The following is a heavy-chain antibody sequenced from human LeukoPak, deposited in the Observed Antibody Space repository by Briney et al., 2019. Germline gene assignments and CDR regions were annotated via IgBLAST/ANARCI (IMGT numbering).Heavy chain of an antibody. CDR1: GGSFSGYY. J-gene: IGHJ4*02. V-gene: IGHV4-34*01. CDR3: ARHADMVMYYFDY. D-gene: IGHD5-18*01. Sequence: SETLSLTCAVYGGSFSGYYWSWIRQPPGKGLEWIGEINHSGSTNYNPSLKSRVTISVDTSKNQFSLKLSSVTAADTAVYYCARHADMVMYYFDYWGPGTLVTVSS. CDR2: INHSGST.